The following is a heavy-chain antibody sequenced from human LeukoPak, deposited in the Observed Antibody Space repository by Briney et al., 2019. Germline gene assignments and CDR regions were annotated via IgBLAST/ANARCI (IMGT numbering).Heavy chain of an antibody. Sequence: GGSLRLSCAASGFTFSSYAMSWVRQAPGKGLEWVSSISGAGTGSYYADSVKGRFTISRDNAKNSLYLQMNSLRAEDTAVYYCAKTAASMDVWGKGITVTVSS. CDR2: ISGAGTGS. CDR1: GFTFSSYA. CDR3: AKTAASMDV. J-gene: IGHJ6*03. V-gene: IGHV3-23*01. D-gene: IGHD2-15*01.